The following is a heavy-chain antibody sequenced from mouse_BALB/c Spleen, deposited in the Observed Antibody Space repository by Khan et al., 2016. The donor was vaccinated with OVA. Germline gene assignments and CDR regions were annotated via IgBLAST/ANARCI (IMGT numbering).Heavy chain of an antibody. D-gene: IGHD1-1*01. Sequence: EVELVESGGGLVKPGGSLKLSCAASGFTFSSYTMSWVRQTPEKRLEWVATISRGGSYTYYPDSVKGRFTISRDNAKNTLSLQMSSLKSEDTSMYYCTRAHYYGSSYAFDYWGQGTTLTVSS. CDR3: TRAHYYGSSYAFDY. CDR1: GFTFSSYT. J-gene: IGHJ2*01. CDR2: ISRGGSYT. V-gene: IGHV5-6-4*01.